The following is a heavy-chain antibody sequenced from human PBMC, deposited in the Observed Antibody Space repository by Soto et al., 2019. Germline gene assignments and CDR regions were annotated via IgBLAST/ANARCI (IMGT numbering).Heavy chain of an antibody. CDR3: ATVDRSVALVGWFDP. Sequence: QVHQEQSGAEVKKPGSSVKVSCKFSGGTFSSYVIIWVRQAPGQGLEWMGGIIPVSGTANYAQKFHGRVTISADAATNTAYMELSSVRFDDTAVYYCATVDRSVALVGWFDPWGQGTLVTVSS. V-gene: IGHV1-69*01. CDR1: GGTFSSYV. D-gene: IGHD2-8*02. J-gene: IGHJ5*02. CDR2: IIPVSGTA.